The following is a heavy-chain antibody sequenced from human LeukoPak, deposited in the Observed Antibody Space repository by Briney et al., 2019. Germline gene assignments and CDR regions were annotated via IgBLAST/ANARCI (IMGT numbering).Heavy chain of an antibody. V-gene: IGHV3-23*01. D-gene: IGHD3-22*01. Sequence: GGSLRLSCAASGFTFSGYAMNWVRQAPGKGLERVSAISGGGTTYHADSVKGRFTISRDNSKNTLYLQMNSLRAEDTAVYYCAKDFHASSGYYLDYWGQGTLVTVSS. CDR3: AKDFHASSGYYLDY. J-gene: IGHJ4*02. CDR1: GFTFSGYA. CDR2: ISGGGTT.